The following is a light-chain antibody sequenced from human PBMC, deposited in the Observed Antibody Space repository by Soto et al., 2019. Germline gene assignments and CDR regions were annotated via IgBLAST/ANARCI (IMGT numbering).Light chain of an antibody. V-gene: IGLV2-14*03. J-gene: IGLJ2*01. CDR2: KVS. Sequence: QSALTQPASVSGSPGQSITISCTGTSSDVGHPYNYVSWYQQHPGKAPKLLIFKVSNRPSGISGRFSGSKSGNTASLTISGLQAEDEADYYCMSYIDSTRTHGVLGGGTKLTVL. CDR3: MSYIDSTRTHGV. CDR1: SSDVGHPYNY.